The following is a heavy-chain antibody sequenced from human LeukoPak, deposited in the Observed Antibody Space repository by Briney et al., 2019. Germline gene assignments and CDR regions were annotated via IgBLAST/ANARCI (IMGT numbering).Heavy chain of an antibody. CDR1: GFTFSSYA. CDR2: ISYDGSNK. CDR3: ARDLLWRPLAAAGTVGLDY. V-gene: IGHV3-30-3*01. D-gene: IGHD6-13*01. J-gene: IGHJ4*02. Sequence: GGSLRLSCAASGFTFSSYAMHWVRQAPGKGLEWVAVISYDGSNKYYADSVKGRFTISRDNSKNTLYLQMNSLRAEDTAVYYCARDLLWRPLAAAGTVGLDYWGQGTLVTVSS.